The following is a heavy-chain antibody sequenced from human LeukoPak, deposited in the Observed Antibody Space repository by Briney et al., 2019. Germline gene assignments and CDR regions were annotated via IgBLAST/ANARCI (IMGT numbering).Heavy chain of an antibody. Sequence: PSETLSLTCTVSGGSISSSSYYWGWIRQPPGKGLEWIGSTYYSGSTYYNPSLKSRVTISVDTSKSQFSLKLSSVTAADTAVYYCARGRYDSSGYYYGHDAFDIWGQGTMVTVSS. CDR2: TYYSGST. V-gene: IGHV4-39*07. D-gene: IGHD3-22*01. J-gene: IGHJ3*02. CDR3: ARGRYDSSGYYYGHDAFDI. CDR1: GGSISSSSYY.